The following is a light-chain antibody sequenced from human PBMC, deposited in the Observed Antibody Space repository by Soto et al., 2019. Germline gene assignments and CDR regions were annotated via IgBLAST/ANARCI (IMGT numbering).Light chain of an antibody. J-gene: IGLJ3*02. V-gene: IGLV1-40*01. CDR2: NNN. Sequence: QAVVTQPPSVSGAPGQRVTISCTGSTSNIGAPFDVHWYQQFPGTAPKLLIFNNNHRPSGVPDRLSGSKSGSSASLAITGLQADDEADYYCQSFDSSLNSWVFGGGTTLTVL. CDR3: QSFDSSLNSWV. CDR1: TSNIGAPFD.